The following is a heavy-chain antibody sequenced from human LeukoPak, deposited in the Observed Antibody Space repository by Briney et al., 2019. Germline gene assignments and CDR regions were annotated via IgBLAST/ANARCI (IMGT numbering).Heavy chain of an antibody. V-gene: IGHV4-39*01. D-gene: IGHD2-2*01. CDR1: GGSIGSSSSY. CDR2: IYYSGST. CDR3: ARVWVVPAAYYYYYYGMDV. Sequence: SETLSLTCTVSGGSIGSSSSYWGWIRQPPGKGLEWIGSIYYSGSTYYNPSLKSRVTISVDTSKNQFSLKLSSVTAADTAVYYCARVWVVPAAYYYYYYGMDVWGQGTTVTVSS. J-gene: IGHJ6*02.